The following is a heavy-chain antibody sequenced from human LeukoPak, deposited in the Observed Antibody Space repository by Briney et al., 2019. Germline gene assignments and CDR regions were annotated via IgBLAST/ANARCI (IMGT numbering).Heavy chain of an antibody. CDR3: ARVSPQWELDAFDI. Sequence: SETLSLTCTVSGGSISSSSYYWGWIRQPPGRGLEWIGSIYYSGSTYYNPSLKSRVTISVDTAKNQFSLKVSSVTAADTAVYYCARVSPQWELDAFDIWGQGTMVTVSS. CDR1: GGSISSSSYY. V-gene: IGHV4-39*07. D-gene: IGHD1-26*01. CDR2: IYYSGST. J-gene: IGHJ3*02.